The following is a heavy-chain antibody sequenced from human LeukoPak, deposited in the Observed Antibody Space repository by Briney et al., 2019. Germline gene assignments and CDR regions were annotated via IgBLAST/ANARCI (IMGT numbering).Heavy chain of an antibody. CDR2: MNPNSGNT. CDR1: VYTFTSYD. CDR3: ARGQNLWFGELLALM. J-gene: IGHJ4*02. D-gene: IGHD3-10*01. Sequence: ASVKVSCKASVYTFTSYDINWVRQATGQGLEWMGWMNPNSGNTGYAQKFQGRVTMTRNTSISTAYMELSSLRSEDTAVYYCARGQNLWFGELLALMWGQGTLVTVSS. V-gene: IGHV1-8*01.